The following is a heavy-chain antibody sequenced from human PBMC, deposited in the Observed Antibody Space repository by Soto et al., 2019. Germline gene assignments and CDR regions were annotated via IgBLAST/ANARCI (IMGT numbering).Heavy chain of an antibody. D-gene: IGHD5-12*01. CDR1: GDSISSYY. CDR3: ARNLDGYNPYIFDY. Sequence: KASETLSLTCTVSGDSISSYYWGWIRQPPGKGLEWIRYIHYSGSTNYNPSLKSRVTISVDTSKNQFSLKLSSVTAADTAVYYCARNLDGYNPYIFDYWGHGTLVTVSS. CDR2: IHYSGST. V-gene: IGHV4-59*01. J-gene: IGHJ4*01.